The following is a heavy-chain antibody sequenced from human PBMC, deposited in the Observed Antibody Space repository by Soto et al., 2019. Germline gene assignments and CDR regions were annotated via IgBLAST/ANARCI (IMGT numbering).Heavy chain of an antibody. Sequence: PGGSLRLSCAASGFTFSDYYMSWIRQAPGKGLEWVSYISKSSTIIYYAESVKGRFSISRDNAKNSLYLQMNSLRAEDTAMYYCARDTDPRRIAGYFDSWGQGTLVTVS. CDR1: GFTFSDYY. CDR2: ISKSSTII. CDR3: ARDTDPRRIAGYFDS. J-gene: IGHJ4*02. D-gene: IGHD6-13*01. V-gene: IGHV3-11*01.